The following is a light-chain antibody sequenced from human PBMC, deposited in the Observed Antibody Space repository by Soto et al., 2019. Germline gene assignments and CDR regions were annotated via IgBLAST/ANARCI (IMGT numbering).Light chain of an antibody. CDR1: SSDVGGYNY. Sequence: QSALTQPPSASGSPGQSVTISCAGTSSDVGGYNYVSWYQQHPGKVPKLMIYEVSKRPSGVPDRFSGSKSGNTASLTVSGLQAEDEADYYCSSYAGSNNVFGTGTKLTVL. CDR2: EVS. CDR3: SSYAGSNNV. J-gene: IGLJ1*01. V-gene: IGLV2-8*01.